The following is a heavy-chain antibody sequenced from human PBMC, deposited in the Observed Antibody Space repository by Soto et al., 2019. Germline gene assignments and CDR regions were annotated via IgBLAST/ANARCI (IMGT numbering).Heavy chain of an antibody. CDR2: ISSRGGST. CDR1: GFTLSSYA. D-gene: IGHD1-26*01. Sequence: SLRLSSAAPGFTLSSYAMSWGRQAPGKGLEWVSAISSRGGSTYYAASVKGRFTISRDNSKNTLYLQMDSLKTEDTALYYCARDLDSGSHGDMDVWGRGTTVTVSS. V-gene: IGHV3-23*01. J-gene: IGHJ6*02. CDR3: ARDLDSGSHGDMDV.